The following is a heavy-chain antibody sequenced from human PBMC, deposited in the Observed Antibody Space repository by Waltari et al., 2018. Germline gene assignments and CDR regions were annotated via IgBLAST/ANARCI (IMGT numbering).Heavy chain of an antibody. CDR1: GYTFTDXX. Sequence: EVQLVQSGAEVKKPGATVKIXCKASGYTFTDXXMXWGQQARGKGLEWMGRGDPEDGKTIYAEKFQGRVTITADTSTDTAYMELSSLRSEDXAVYYCADLVEXSLKTNWGQGTLVXXSS. V-gene: IGHV1-69-2*01. CDR2: GDPEDGKT. J-gene: IGHJ4*02. CDR3: ADLVEXSLKTN. D-gene: IGHD3-16*02.